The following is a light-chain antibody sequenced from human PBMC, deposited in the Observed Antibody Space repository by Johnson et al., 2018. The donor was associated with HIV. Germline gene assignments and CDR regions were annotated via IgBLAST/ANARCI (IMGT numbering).Light chain of an antibody. J-gene: IGLJ1*01. V-gene: IGLV1-51*02. CDR2: ENN. Sequence: QPVLTQPPSVSAAPGQKVTISCSGSSSNIGNNYVSWYQQLPGTAPKLLIYENNKRPSGIPDRFSVSKSGTSATLGITGLQTGDEADYYCGTWDSSLSAYVFGTGTKVTVL. CDR3: GTWDSSLSAYV. CDR1: SSNIGNNY.